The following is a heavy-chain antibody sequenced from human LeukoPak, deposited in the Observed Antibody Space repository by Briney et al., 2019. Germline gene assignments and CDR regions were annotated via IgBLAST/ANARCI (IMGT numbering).Heavy chain of an antibody. CDR2: IYYSGST. Sequence: SETLSLTCTVSGGSISSYYWSWIRQPPGKGLEWIGYIYYSGSTNYNPSLKSRVTISVDTSKNQFSLKLSSVTAADTAVYYCASGYYYDSSGYYLWGQGTLVTVSS. J-gene: IGHJ5*02. CDR3: ASGYYYDSSGYYL. CDR1: GGSISSYY. D-gene: IGHD3-22*01. V-gene: IGHV4-59*01.